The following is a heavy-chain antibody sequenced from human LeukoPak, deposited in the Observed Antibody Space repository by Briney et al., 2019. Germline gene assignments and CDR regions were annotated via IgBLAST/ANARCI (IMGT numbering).Heavy chain of an antibody. Sequence: SETLSLTCTVSGGSISSSSYYWGWIRQPPGKGLEWIGSINYSGSTYYNPSLKSRVTISVDRSKNQFSLKLSSVTAADTAVYYCARVIVVTGTRGLDLYSMDVWGKGTTVTISS. V-gene: IGHV4-39*07. CDR1: GGSISSSSYY. J-gene: IGHJ6*03. D-gene: IGHD2-21*01. CDR2: INYSGST. CDR3: ARVIVVTGTRGLDLYSMDV.